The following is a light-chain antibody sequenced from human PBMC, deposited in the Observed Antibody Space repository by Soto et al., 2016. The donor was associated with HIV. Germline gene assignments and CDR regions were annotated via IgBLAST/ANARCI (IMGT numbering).Light chain of an antibody. J-gene: IGKJ1*01. Sequence: DIQMTQSPSSLSASVGDRVCITCRASQSISNYVNWYQQKPGQAPKVLISSAYTLESGVSSRFSGSRSGAVFTLTISSLQPEDFGTYYCQQSSETPRTFGQGTKVLI. V-gene: IGKV1-39*01. CDR1: QSISNY. CDR2: SAY. CDR3: QQSSETPRT.